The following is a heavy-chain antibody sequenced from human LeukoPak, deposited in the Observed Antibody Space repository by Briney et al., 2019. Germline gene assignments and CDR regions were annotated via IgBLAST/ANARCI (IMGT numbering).Heavy chain of an antibody. Sequence: SETLSLTCAVYGGSFSGYYWSWIRQPPGKGLEWIGEINHSGSTNYNPSLKSRVTISVDTSKNQFSQKLSSVTAADTAVYYCARGLLITFGGEYYYYYGMDVWGKGTTVTVSS. CDR1: GGSFSGYY. CDR2: INHSGST. V-gene: IGHV4-34*01. J-gene: IGHJ6*04. D-gene: IGHD3-16*01. CDR3: ARGLLITFGGEYYYYYGMDV.